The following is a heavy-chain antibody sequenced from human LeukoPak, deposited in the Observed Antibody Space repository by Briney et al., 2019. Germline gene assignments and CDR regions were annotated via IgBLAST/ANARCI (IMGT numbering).Heavy chain of an antibody. Sequence: PGGSLRLSCAASGFSFSTYAMNWARQAPGKGLEWVSAISDSGDTTYYADSVKGRFTISRDNSRNTLYLQMNSLRVEDTAVYYCAKARGGSCFDCWGQGTLATVSS. CDR2: ISDSGDTT. CDR1: GFSFSTYA. J-gene: IGHJ4*02. D-gene: IGHD2-15*01. V-gene: IGHV3-23*01. CDR3: AKARGGSCFDC.